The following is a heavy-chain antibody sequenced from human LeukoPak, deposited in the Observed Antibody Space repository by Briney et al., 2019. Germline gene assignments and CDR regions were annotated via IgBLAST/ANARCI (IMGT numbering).Heavy chain of an antibody. CDR2: IYSGGTT. J-gene: IGHJ3*01. CDR1: GFAVSSNY. V-gene: IGHV3-53*01. CDR3: ARETRPNGAFDV. D-gene: IGHD2-8*01. Sequence: GGSLRLSCAASGFAVSSNYMSWVRQAPGKELGWVSVIYSGGTTYYADSVKDRFTISRDNSKNTLYLQMNSLRAEDTAVYYCARETRPNGAFDVWGLGTMVTVSS.